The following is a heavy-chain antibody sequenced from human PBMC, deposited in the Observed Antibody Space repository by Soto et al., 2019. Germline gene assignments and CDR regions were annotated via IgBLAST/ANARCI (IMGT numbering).Heavy chain of an antibody. V-gene: IGHV1-69*12. CDR2: IIPMFRTP. J-gene: IGHJ4*02. CDR1: GGTVSNYA. CDR3: AREAGRHCSDVTGYYFDY. Sequence: QVQLVQSGAEVKKPGSSVKVSCKASGGTVSNYAITWVRQAPGHGLEWMGGIIPMFRTPHYAQKFQGRVTITADESTSPAYMELTSLTSEYTAMYYCAREAGRHCSDVTGYYFDYWGPGTLVTVSS. D-gene: IGHD3-9*01.